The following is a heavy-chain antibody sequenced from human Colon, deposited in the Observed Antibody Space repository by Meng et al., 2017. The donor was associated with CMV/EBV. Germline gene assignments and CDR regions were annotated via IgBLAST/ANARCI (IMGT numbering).Heavy chain of an antibody. CDR1: GFIFSDYY. D-gene: IGHD3-10*01. Sequence: QVMLLGSGGCMVNAGVSLRLSCADPGFIFSDYYMSWIREAPGKGLEWVSYISSTSSYINYADSVKGRFTISRDNAKNSLYLQMNSLRAEDTAVYYCARVGGSGSYNFDYWGQGTLVTVSS. J-gene: IGHJ4*02. V-gene: IGHV3-11*03. CDR3: ARVGGSGSYNFDY. CDR2: ISSTSSYI.